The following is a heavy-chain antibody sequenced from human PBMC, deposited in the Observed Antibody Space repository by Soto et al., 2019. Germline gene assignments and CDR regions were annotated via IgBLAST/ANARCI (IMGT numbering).Heavy chain of an antibody. CDR1: GFIFPTHA. CDR2: ITGSGGDT. CDR3: AKGRAYSQTFFDF. D-gene: IGHD2-15*01. Sequence: PGGSLRLSCAASGFIFPTHAMSWVRQAPGQGLEWVSAITGSGGDTFYAASVKGRFTVSRDNSNNTLYLHMNSLRADDTAVYFCAKGRAYSQTFFDFWGQGTLVTV. V-gene: IGHV3-23*01. J-gene: IGHJ4*02.